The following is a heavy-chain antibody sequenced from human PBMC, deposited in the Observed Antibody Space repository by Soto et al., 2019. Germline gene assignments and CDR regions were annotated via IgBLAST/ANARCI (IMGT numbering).Heavy chain of an antibody. CDR3: ARDREGGYSYGSFQH. CDR2: ISAYNGNT. Sequence: GASVKVSCKASGYTFTSYGISWVRQAPGQGLEWMGWISAYNGNTNYAQKLQGRVTMTRDTSTSTVYMELSSLRSEDTAVYYCARDREGGYSYGSFQHWGQGTLVTVSS. D-gene: IGHD5-18*01. J-gene: IGHJ1*01. V-gene: IGHV1-18*01. CDR1: GYTFTSYG.